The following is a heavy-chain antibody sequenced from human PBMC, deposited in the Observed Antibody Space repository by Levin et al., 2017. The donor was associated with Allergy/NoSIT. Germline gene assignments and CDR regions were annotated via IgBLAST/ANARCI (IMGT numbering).Heavy chain of an antibody. CDR3: ATLSGRGSWYFRP. CDR1: GGSITSSTRY. CDR2: VYYTGST. J-gene: IGHJ4*02. Sequence: SSETLSLTCNVSGGSITSSTRYWAWLRQSPGKGLEWIGHVYYTGSTYYNPSLKSRVSISVDRSTNQFSLNLISVTAADTAVYSCATLSGRGSWYFRPWSQGTLVTVSS. D-gene: IGHD6-13*01. V-gene: IGHV4-39*01.